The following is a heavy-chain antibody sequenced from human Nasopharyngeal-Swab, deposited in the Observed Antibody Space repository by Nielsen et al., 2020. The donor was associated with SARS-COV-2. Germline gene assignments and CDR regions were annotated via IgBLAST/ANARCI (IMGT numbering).Heavy chain of an antibody. CDR2: IYYSGST. J-gene: IGHJ5*02. CDR3: ARDRTAAPGIWFDP. V-gene: IGHV4-31*03. CDR1: GGSISSCGYY. D-gene: IGHD6-13*01. Sequence: SETLSLTCTVSGGSISSCGYYWSCIRQHPGKGLEWIGYIYYSGSTYYNPSLKSRVTISVDTSKNQFSLKLSSVTAADTAVYYCARDRTAAPGIWFDPWGQGTLVTVSP.